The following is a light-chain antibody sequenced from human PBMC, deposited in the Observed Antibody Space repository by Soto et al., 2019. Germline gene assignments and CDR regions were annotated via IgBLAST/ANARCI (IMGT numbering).Light chain of an antibody. CDR1: QSVSND. CDR2: GAS. Sequence: EMLLTQSPCTLSLSPVAGATLSCRGSQSVSNDYVAWVQQKPGQTPRLLIYGASTRASDTPARFSGSGSVTEFALTISSLQSEDFAVYYCQQYNNWPITFGQGTRLENK. V-gene: IGKV3D-15*01. CDR3: QQYNNWPIT. J-gene: IGKJ5*01.